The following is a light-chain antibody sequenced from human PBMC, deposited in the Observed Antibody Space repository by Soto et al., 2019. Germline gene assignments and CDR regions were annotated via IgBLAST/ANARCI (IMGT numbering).Light chain of an antibody. CDR1: QSLLHTNGKKY. CDR3: MQALQTPIT. V-gene: IGKV2-28*01. Sequence: DIVMTQSPLSLPVTPGEPASISCRSSQSLLHTNGKKYMDWYLQKPGQSPQLLIYLGSNRASGVPDRFSGSGSGTDFSLKISRVEAEDVRVYYCMQALQTPITFGQGTRLEIK. CDR2: LGS. J-gene: IGKJ5*01.